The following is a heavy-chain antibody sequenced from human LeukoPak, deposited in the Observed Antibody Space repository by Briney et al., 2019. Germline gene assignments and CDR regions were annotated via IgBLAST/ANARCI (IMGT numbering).Heavy chain of an antibody. Sequence: GGSLRLSCAGSGLIFNNYAMHWVRQPPGKGLEWVSGISWNSGSIDYADSVKGRFTISRDNAKNSLYLQMNSLRVEDTAFYYCAKDNRRHYTSGPNPDSLHWGQGTLVTVSS. CDR1: GLIFNNYA. CDR3: AKDNRRHYTSGPNPDSLH. D-gene: IGHD6-19*01. J-gene: IGHJ4*02. V-gene: IGHV3-9*01. CDR2: ISWNSGSI.